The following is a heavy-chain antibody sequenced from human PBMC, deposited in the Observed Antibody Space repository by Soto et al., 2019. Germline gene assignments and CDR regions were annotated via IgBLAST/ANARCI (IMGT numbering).Heavy chain of an antibody. D-gene: IGHD2-15*01. J-gene: IGHJ4*02. V-gene: IGHV3-23*01. CDR3: AKDRGVVVAGTASCLDD. CDR2: ISGSGGST. CDR1: GFTFSSYA. Sequence: GGSLRLSCAASGFTFSSYAMSWVRQAPGKGLEWVSAISGSGGSTYYADSVKGRFTISRDNSKNTLYLQMNSLRAEDTAVYYCAKDRGVVVAGTASCLDDWGRGTLGSASS.